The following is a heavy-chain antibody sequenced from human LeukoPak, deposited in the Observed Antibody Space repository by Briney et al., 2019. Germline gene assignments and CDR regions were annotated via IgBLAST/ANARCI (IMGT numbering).Heavy chain of an antibody. CDR1: GFTFSSYA. CDR2: ISGSGGST. Sequence: PGGSLRLSCAASGFTFSSYAMSWVRQAPGKGLEWVSAISGSGGSTYYADSVKGRFTISRDNSKNTLYLQMNSLRADDTAVYYCASQIGTTGYYYYYMDVWGKGTTVTVSS. D-gene: IGHD1-7*01. CDR3: ASQIGTTGYYYYYMDV. V-gene: IGHV3-23*01. J-gene: IGHJ6*03.